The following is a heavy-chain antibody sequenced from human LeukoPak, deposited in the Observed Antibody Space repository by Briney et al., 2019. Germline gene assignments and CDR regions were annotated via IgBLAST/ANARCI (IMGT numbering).Heavy chain of an antibody. CDR2: ISSSSSYI. J-gene: IGHJ6*02. V-gene: IGHV3-21*01. D-gene: IGHD1-14*01. CDR1: GFTFSSYS. CDR3: ARDGLYHLCYYYGMDV. Sequence: GGSLRLSCAASGFTFSSYSMNWVRQAPGKGLEWVSSISSSSSYIYYADSVKGRFTISRDNAKNSLYLQMNSLRAEDTAVYYCARDGLYHLCYYYGMDVWGQGTTVTVSS.